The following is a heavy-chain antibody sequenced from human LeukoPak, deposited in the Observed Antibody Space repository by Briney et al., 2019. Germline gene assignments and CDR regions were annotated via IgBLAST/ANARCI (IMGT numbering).Heavy chain of an antibody. J-gene: IGHJ4*02. CDR1: GGTFISYA. CDR2: IIPIFGTA. V-gene: IGHV1-69*13. Sequence: SVKVSCKASGGTFISYAISWVRQAPGQGLEWMGGIIPIFGTANYAQKFQGRVTITADESTSTAYMELSSLRSEDTAVYYCASRECSGGSCYSGKFDYWGQGTLVTVSS. D-gene: IGHD2-15*01. CDR3: ASRECSGGSCYSGKFDY.